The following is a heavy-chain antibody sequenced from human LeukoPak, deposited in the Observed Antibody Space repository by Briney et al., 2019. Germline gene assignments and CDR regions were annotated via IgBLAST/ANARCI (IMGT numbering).Heavy chain of an antibody. CDR2: ISAYNGNT. CDR1: GYTFTSYG. J-gene: IGHJ4*02. D-gene: IGHD3-9*01. Sequence: ASVKVSCKASGYTFTSYGISWVRQAPGQGLEWMGWISAYNGNTNYAQKLQGRVTMTTDTSTSTAYMELRSLRTDDTAVYYCARAGYYDILTGYYQRLGFDYWGQGTLVTVSS. CDR3: ARAGYYDILTGYYQRLGFDY. V-gene: IGHV1-18*01.